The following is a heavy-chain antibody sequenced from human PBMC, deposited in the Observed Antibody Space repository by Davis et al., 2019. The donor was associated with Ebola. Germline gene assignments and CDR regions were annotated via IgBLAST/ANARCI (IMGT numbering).Heavy chain of an antibody. V-gene: IGHV1-18*04. CDR3: ARGTYCTNGVCPYYGMDV. CDR2: INPHNGNT. D-gene: IGHD2-8*01. CDR1: GYTFTNYG. Sequence: AASVKVSCKASGYTFTNYGITWVRQAPGQGLEWMGWINPHNGNTNYAQKVQGRVTMTTDTSTSTAYMELRSLRSDDTAVYYCARGTYCTNGVCPYYGMDVWGKGTTVTVSS. J-gene: IGHJ6*04.